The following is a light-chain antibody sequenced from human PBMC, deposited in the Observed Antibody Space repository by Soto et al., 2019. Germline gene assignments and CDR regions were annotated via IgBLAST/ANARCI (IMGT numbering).Light chain of an antibody. CDR1: SSDVGGYNY. Sequence: QSALTQPRSVSGSPGQSVTISCTGTSSDVGGYNYVSWYQQHPGKAPKLMIYDVNKRPSGVPDRFSGSKSGNTASLTISGLQAEDEADYYCCSYASPSSEVFGTGTKLTVL. J-gene: IGLJ1*01. CDR2: DVN. CDR3: CSYASPSSEV. V-gene: IGLV2-11*01.